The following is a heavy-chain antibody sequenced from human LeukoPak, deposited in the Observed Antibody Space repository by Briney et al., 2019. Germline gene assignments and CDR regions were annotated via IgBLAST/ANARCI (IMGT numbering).Heavy chain of an antibody. D-gene: IGHD2-15*01. CDR3: GRSRRINASLYYYMDV. V-gene: IGHV3-23*01. CDR2: ICSTGDST. CDR1: GFIFSSYW. Sequence: PGGSLRLSCAASGFIFSSYWMSWVRQAPGKGLEWVSSICSTGDSTFYADSVKGRFTISRDNSKNTVYLLMNSLRTEDTAVYYCGRSRRINASLYYYMDVWGKGTTVTVSS. J-gene: IGHJ6*03.